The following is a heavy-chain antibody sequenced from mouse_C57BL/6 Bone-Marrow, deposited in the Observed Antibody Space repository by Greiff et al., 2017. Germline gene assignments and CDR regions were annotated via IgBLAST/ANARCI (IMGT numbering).Heavy chain of an antibody. Sequence: EVKLQESGPGLVKPSQSLSLTCSVTGYSITSGYYWNWIRQFPGNKLEWMGYISYDGSNNYNPSLKNRIPITRDTSKNQFFLKLNSVTTEDTATYYCAKAQYYGSIPYWYFDVWGTGATVNVSS. CDR1: GYSITSGYY. J-gene: IGHJ1*03. V-gene: IGHV3-6*01. D-gene: IGHD1-1*01. CDR3: AKAQYYGSIPYWYFDV. CDR2: ISYDGSN.